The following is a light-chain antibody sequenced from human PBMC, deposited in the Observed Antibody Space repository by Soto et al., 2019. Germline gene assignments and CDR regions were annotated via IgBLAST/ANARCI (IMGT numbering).Light chain of an antibody. CDR1: QSISNW. J-gene: IGKJ1*01. Sequence: DIQMTQSPSTLSASVGDIVTITCQASQSISNWLAWYQQKPGKAPKLLIYDASSLESGVQSRFSGSGSGTEFTLTISSLQPDDVATYYCKQYNSYSSTFGQGTKVDIK. CDR2: DAS. CDR3: KQYNSYSST. V-gene: IGKV1-5*01.